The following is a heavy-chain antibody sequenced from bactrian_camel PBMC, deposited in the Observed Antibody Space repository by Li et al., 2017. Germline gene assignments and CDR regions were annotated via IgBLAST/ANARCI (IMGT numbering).Heavy chain of an antibody. Sequence: HVQLVESGGGSVEAGGSLRLSCVASSHTYSRYCMAWFRQAPGKSREGVAGIDSDSRTGYADSVRGRFTIFRDGTKKTLYLQMNNLKPEDTAMYYCGTNKYCRGSACSNSDFSHWGQGTQVTVS. CDR1: SHTYSRYC. D-gene: IGHD2*01. CDR2: IDSDSRT. V-gene: IGHV3S55*01. J-gene: IGHJ4*01. CDR3: GTNKYCRGSACSNSDFSH.